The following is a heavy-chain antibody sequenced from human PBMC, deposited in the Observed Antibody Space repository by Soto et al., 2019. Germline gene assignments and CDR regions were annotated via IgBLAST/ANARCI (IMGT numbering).Heavy chain of an antibody. J-gene: IGHJ6*02. D-gene: IGHD2-2*01. CDR1: GGSISSGDYY. Sequence: QVQLQESGPGLVKPSQTLSLTCTVSGGSISSGDYYWSWIRQPPGKGLEWIGYIYYSGSTYYNPSLKSRVTISVDTSKNQFSLNVSSVTAADTAVYYCARDFWGYCSSTSCSNYGMDVWGQGTTVTVSS. CDR2: IYYSGST. V-gene: IGHV4-30-4*01. CDR3: ARDFWGYCSSTSCSNYGMDV.